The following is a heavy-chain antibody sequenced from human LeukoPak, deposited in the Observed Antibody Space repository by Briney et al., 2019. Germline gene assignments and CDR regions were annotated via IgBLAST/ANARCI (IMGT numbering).Heavy chain of an antibody. CDR1: GLTFSSYA. CDR2: LSGSGGST. CDR3: ARMLGEWESIDY. Sequence: GGSLRLSCAASGLTFSSYAMSWVRQAPGKGLEWVSALSGSGGSTYYADSVKGRFTISRDNAKNSLYLQMNSLRDEDTAVYYCARMLGEWESIDYWGQGTLVTVSS. J-gene: IGHJ4*02. V-gene: IGHV3-23*01. D-gene: IGHD1-26*01.